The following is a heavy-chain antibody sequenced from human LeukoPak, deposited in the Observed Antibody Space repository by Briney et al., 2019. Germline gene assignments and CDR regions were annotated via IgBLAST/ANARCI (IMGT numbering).Heavy chain of an antibody. D-gene: IGHD2-15*01. CDR3: AKDRMSLVVVAATGDY. CDR1: GFTFSSYA. CDR2: ISGSGGST. J-gene: IGHJ4*02. V-gene: IGHV3-23*01. Sequence: GGSLRLSCAASGFTFSSYAMSWVRQAPGKGLEWVSAISGSGGSTYYADSVKGRFTISRDNSKNTLYLQMNSLRAEDTAVYYCAKDRMSLVVVAATGDYWGQGTLVTVSS.